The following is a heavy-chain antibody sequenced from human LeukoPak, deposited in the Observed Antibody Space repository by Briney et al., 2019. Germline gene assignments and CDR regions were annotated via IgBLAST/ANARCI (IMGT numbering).Heavy chain of an antibody. CDR2: ISWNSGSI. J-gene: IGHJ4*02. D-gene: IGHD6-6*01. Sequence: GGSLRLSCAASGFTFDDYAMHWVRQAPGKGLEWVSGISWNSGSIGYADSVKGRFTISRDNAKNSLNLQMNSLRAEDTALYYCAKVAHSSSRGYFDYWGQGTLVTVSS. CDR3: AKVAHSSSRGYFDY. V-gene: IGHV3-9*01. CDR1: GFTFDDYA.